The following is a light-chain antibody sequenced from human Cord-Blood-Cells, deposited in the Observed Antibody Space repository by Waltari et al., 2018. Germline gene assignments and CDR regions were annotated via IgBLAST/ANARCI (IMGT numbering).Light chain of an antibody. CDR3: QQRSNWLT. CDR2: DAS. V-gene: IGKV3-11*01. J-gene: IGKJ4*01. Sequence: EIVLTQSPATLSLSQGDRATLSCRASQSVSSYLAWYQQKPGQAPRLLIYDASNRATGSPARFSGSGSGTDFTLTISSLEPEDFAVYYCQQRSNWLTFGGGTKVEIK. CDR1: QSVSSY.